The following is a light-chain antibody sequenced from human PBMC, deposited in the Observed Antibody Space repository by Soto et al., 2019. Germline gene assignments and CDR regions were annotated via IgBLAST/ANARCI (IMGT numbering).Light chain of an antibody. CDR2: GAS. CDR1: QSVSSN. Sequence: VMTQSPATLSVSPGERAILSCRASQSVSSNLAWYQQRPGQAPRLLIYGASTRATGIPARFSGSGSGTEFTLTISSLQSEDFAVYYCQKYNNWPPITLGQGTRLEIK. V-gene: IGKV3-15*01. CDR3: QKYNNWPPIT. J-gene: IGKJ5*01.